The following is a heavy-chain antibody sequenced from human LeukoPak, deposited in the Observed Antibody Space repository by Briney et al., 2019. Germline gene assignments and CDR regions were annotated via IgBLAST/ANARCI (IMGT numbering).Heavy chain of an antibody. Sequence: PGGSLRLSCAASGFTFSSYSMNWVRQAPGKGLEWVSSISSSSSYIYYADSVKGRFTISRDNAKNPLYLQMNSLRAEDTAVYYCARGGYAYYYGMDVWGQGTTVTVSS. CDR3: ARGGYAYYYGMDV. CDR1: GFTFSSYS. J-gene: IGHJ6*02. V-gene: IGHV3-21*01. CDR2: ISSSSSYI. D-gene: IGHD5-12*01.